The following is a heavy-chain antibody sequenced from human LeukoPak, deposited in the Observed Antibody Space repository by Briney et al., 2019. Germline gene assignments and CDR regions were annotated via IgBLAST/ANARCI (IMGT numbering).Heavy chain of an antibody. J-gene: IGHJ6*03. Sequence: PGGSLRLSCAASGFTFSSYEMNWVRQAPGKGLEWVSAISGSGGSTYYADSVKGRFTISRDNSKNTLYLQMNSLRAEDTAVYYCAKGRQQLDYYYYYMDVWGKGTTVTISS. CDR2: ISGSGGST. V-gene: IGHV3-23*01. CDR1: GFTFSSYE. CDR3: AKGRQQLDYYYYYMDV. D-gene: IGHD6-13*01.